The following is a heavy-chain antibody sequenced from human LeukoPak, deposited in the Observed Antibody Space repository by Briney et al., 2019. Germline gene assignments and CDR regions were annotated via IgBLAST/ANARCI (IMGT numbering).Heavy chain of an antibody. CDR2: INPNSGGT. CDR3: ARSPSGYCSSTSCSYYYYYYGMDV. CDR1: GGTFSSYA. D-gene: IGHD2-2*01. Sequence: ASVKVSCKASGGTFSSYAISWVRQAPGQGLEWMGWINPNSGGTNYAQKFQGWVTMTRDTSISTAYMELSRLRSDDTAVYYCARSPSGYCSSTSCSYYYYYYGMDVWGQGTTVTVSS. V-gene: IGHV1-2*04. J-gene: IGHJ6*02.